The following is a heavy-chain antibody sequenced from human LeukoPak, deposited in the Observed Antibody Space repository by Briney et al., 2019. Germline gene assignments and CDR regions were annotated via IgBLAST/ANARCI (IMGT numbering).Heavy chain of an antibody. CDR1: GYTFTSYG. CDR2: ISAYNGNT. D-gene: IGHD3-10*01. V-gene: IGHV1-18*01. J-gene: IGHJ4*02. CDR3: ARQFGSGSYYYYFDY. Sequence: ASVKVSCKASGYTFTSYGISWVRQAPGQGLEWMGWISAYNGNTNYAQKLQGRVTMTTDTSTSTAYMELRSLRSDDTAVYYCARQFGSGSYYYYFDYWGQETLVTVSS.